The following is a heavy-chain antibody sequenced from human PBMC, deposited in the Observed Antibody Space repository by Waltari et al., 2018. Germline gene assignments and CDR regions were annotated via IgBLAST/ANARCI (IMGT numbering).Heavy chain of an antibody. CDR1: GYSLSSGYY. CDR3: ARWVGYGDLYFFDS. CDR2: IYHSGST. J-gene: IGHJ4*02. Sequence: QVQLQESGPGLVKPSETLSLTCAVSGYSLSSGYYWGWIRQPPGKGLEWIGNIYHSGSTYYNPSLKSRVTISVDTSKNQFSLKLRSVTAAETAVYYCARWVGYGDLYFFDSWGQGTLVTVSS. D-gene: IGHD4-17*01. V-gene: IGHV4-38-2*01.